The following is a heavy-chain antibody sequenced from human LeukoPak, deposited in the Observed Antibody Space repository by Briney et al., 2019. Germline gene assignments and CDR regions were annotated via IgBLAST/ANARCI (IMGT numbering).Heavy chain of an antibody. CDR3: AKDSTRYCSGGSCYPRN. J-gene: IGHJ4*02. Sequence: GGSLRLSCAASGFTFSNYAMSWVRQAPGKGLEWVSAISGSGGSAYYADSVKGRFTISRDNSKNTLYLQMNSLRAEDTAVYYCAKDSTRYCSGGSCYPRNWGQGTLVTVSS. CDR2: ISGSGGSA. D-gene: IGHD2-15*01. CDR1: GFTFSNYA. V-gene: IGHV3-23*01.